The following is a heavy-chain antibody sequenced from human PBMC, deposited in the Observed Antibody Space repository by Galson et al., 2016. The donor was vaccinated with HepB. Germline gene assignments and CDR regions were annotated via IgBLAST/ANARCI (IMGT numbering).Heavy chain of an antibody. J-gene: IGHJ5*02. CDR3: AKALTVTIHWFDP. CDR2: ISGSGTNT. Sequence: SLRLSCAASGFTFSSYAMRWVRQAPGKGLEWVSLISGSGTNTYYADSVKGRFTISRDKSRNTLYLQRNSLRADDTTVDYCAKALTVTIHWFDPWGQGTLVTGSS. V-gene: IGHV3-23*01. CDR1: GFTFSSYA. D-gene: IGHD3-10*01.